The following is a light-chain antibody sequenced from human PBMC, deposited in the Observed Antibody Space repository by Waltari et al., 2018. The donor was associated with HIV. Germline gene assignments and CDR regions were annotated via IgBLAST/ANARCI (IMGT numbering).Light chain of an antibody. J-gene: IGKJ4*01. V-gene: IGKV1-9*01. Sequence: DIQSPPAPSILSASVGDRVTITCRTSQGISSYLAWYQQKPGKAPKLLIYAASTLQSGVPSRFSGSGSGTEFTLTISSLQPEDFATYYCQQLESYTQISFGGGTKVGIK. CDR1: QGISSY. CDR3: QQLESYTQIS. CDR2: AAS.